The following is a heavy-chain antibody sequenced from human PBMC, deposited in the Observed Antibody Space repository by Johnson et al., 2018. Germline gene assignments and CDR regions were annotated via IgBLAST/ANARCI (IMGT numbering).Heavy chain of an antibody. Sequence: VQLVESGGGLVQPGGSLRLSCAASGFTFSSYAMSWVRQAPGKGLEWVSAISGSGGSTYYADSVKGRFTISRDNSKNTLYLQMNSLRAEDTAVYYCAKDKWDPFTLLGHAFDIWGQGTMVTVSS. D-gene: IGHD3-10*01. CDR2: ISGSGGST. CDR1: GFTFSSYA. CDR3: AKDKWDPFTLLGHAFDI. V-gene: IGHV3-23*04. J-gene: IGHJ3*02.